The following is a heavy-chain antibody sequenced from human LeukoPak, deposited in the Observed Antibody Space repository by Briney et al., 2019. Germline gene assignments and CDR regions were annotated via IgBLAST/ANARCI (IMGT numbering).Heavy chain of an antibody. CDR2: ISGSGGST. CDR3: ARLPTYYDSRAPGRY. J-gene: IGHJ4*02. D-gene: IGHD3-22*01. CDR1: GFTFSSYA. V-gene: IGHV3-23*01. Sequence: GGSLRLSCAASGFTFSSYAMSWVRQAPGKGLEWVSAISGSGGSTYYADSVKGRFTISRDNSKNTLYLQMNSLRAEDTAVYYCARLPTYYDSRAPGRYWGQGTLVTVSS.